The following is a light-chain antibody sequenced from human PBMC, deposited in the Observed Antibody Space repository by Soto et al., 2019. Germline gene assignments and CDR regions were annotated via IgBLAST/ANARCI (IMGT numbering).Light chain of an antibody. CDR1: SSDVGHYDY. Sequence: QSALTQPASVSGSPGQSITISCTGTSSDVGHYDYVSWYQQHPGKVPKLIISEVTTRPSGVSDRFSGSKSGNTASLTISRLQAEDEAHYYCSSYTTAYTQVFGGGTKVTVL. CDR3: SSYTTAYTQV. CDR2: EVT. V-gene: IGLV2-14*01. J-gene: IGLJ3*02.